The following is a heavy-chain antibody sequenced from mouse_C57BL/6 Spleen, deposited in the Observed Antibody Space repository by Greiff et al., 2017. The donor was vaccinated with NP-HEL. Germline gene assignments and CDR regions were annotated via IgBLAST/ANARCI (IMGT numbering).Heavy chain of an antibody. CDR2: ISDGGSYT. V-gene: IGHV5-4*01. CDR3: ASDVNWGFAY. Sequence: EVQGVESGGGLVKPGGSLKLSCAASGFTFSSYAMSWVRQTPEKRLEWVATISDGGSYTYYPDNVKGRFTISRDYAKNNLYLHMSQLESGDTAMFYCASDVNWGFAYWGQGTLVTVAA. J-gene: IGHJ3*01. D-gene: IGHD4-1*01. CDR1: GFTFSSYA.